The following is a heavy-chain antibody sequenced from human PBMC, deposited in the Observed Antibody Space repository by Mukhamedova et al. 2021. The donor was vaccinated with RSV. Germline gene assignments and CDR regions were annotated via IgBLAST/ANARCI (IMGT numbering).Heavy chain of an antibody. Sequence: INAGNGNTKYSQKFQGRVTITRDTSASTAYMELSSLRSEDTAVYYCARGGNWPSYAFDIWGQGTMVTVSS. J-gene: IGHJ3*02. CDR2: INAGNGNT. D-gene: IGHD4-23*01. CDR3: ARGGNWPSYAFDI. V-gene: IGHV1-3*01.